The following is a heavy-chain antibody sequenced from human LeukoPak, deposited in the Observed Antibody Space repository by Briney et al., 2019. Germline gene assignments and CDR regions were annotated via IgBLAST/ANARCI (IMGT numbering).Heavy chain of an antibody. CDR2: ISYDGSNK. D-gene: IGHD2-2*01. V-gene: IGHV3-30*18. CDR1: GFTFSSYG. CDR3: AKDIGRHIVVVPAAMGGAFDI. J-gene: IGHJ3*02. Sequence: GGSLRLSCAASGFTFSSYGMHWVRQAPGKGLEWVAVISYDGSNKYYADSVKGRFTISRDNSKNTLYLQMNSLRAEDTAVYYCAKDIGRHIVVVPAAMGGAFDIWAKGQWSPSLQ.